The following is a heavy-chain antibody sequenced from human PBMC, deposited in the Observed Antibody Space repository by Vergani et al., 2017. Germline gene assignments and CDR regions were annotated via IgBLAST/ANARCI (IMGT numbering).Heavy chain of an antibody. J-gene: IGHJ1*01. CDR2: IRGSGGST. Sequence: EVQLLESGGGLVQPGGSLRLSCAASGFTFSSYAMSWVRQAPGKGLEWVSAIRGSGGSTYYADSVKGRFTISRDNSKNTLYLQMNSLRAEDTAVYYCAKEKEDSSGDYYVRGYFQHWGQGTLVTVSS. CDR1: GFTFSSYA. V-gene: IGHV3-23*01. D-gene: IGHD3-22*01. CDR3: AKEKEDSSGDYYVRGYFQH.